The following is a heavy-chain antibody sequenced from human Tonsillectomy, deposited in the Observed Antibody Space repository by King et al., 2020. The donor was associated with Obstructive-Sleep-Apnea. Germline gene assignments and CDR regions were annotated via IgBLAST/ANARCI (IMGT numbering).Heavy chain of an antibody. CDR3: ARWGTIVGATRGDFYYGMDV. Sequence: VQLVESGGGLVKPGGSLRLSCAASRFTFSSYSMNWVRQAPGEGLEWGSSISSRGSYIYHAASVKGRFTISTDNAKNSLSLQMDRLRAEDTAVYYCARWGTIVGATRGDFYYGMDVWGLGTTVTVSS. V-gene: IGHV3-21*01. CDR2: ISSRGSYI. J-gene: IGHJ6*02. D-gene: IGHD1-26*01. CDR1: RFTFSSYS.